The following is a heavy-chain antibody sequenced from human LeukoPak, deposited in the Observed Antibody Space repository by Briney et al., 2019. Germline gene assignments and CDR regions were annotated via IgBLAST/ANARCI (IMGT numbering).Heavy chain of an antibody. Sequence: GESLMISCKGSGYSFTNYWIGWVRQMPGEGLEWMGIIFSADSDTRYSPSFQGQVTISADKSISTAYLQWSSLKAADAAMFYCATSRYSGYDRFDSWGQGTLVTASP. CDR2: IFSADSDT. CDR1: GYSFTNYW. CDR3: ATSRYSGYDRFDS. J-gene: IGHJ4*02. D-gene: IGHD5-12*01. V-gene: IGHV5-51*01.